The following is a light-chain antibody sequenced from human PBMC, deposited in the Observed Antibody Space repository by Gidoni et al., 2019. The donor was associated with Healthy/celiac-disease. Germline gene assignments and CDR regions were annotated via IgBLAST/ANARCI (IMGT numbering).Light chain of an antibody. CDR2: NDS. Sequence: SYELTQPPSVTVSPGQTARITCSGDALPKQYAYWYQQKPGQAPVLVIYNDSERPSGIPERFSGSSSGTTVSLTISGVQAEDEADYYCQSADSSCTYVFGTGTKVTVL. CDR3: QSADSSCTYV. V-gene: IGLV3-25*03. CDR1: ALPKQY. J-gene: IGLJ1*01.